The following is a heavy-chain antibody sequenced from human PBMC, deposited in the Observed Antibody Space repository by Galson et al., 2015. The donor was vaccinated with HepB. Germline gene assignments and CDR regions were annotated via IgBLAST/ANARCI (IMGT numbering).Heavy chain of an antibody. V-gene: IGHV3-23*01. D-gene: IGHD3-3*01. CDR3: AKERSPFDP. CDR2: ISATGVST. J-gene: IGHJ5*02. Sequence: SLRLSCAASGFTFSSYAMAWVRQAPGKGLEWVSSISATGVSTYYADSVKGRFTISRDNSKNTLYLQMNSLKAEDTAVYYCAKERSPFDPWGQGTLVTVSS. CDR1: GFTFSSYA.